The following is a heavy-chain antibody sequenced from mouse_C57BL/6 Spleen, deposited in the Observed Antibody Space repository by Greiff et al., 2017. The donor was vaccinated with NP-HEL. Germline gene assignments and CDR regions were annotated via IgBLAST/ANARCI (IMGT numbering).Heavy chain of an antibody. Sequence: VKVVESGAELVKPGASVKLSCKASGYTFTDYSIHWVKQRPGQGLEWIGWFYPGSGSTKYNEKFKDKATLTEDKSSSTVYMELSRLTSEDSAVYFCARDKEGGGTAYWGQGTLVTVSA. CDR1: GYTFTDYS. V-gene: IGHV1-62-2*01. D-gene: IGHD1-1*02. CDR3: ARDKEGGGTAY. J-gene: IGHJ3*01. CDR2: FYPGSGST.